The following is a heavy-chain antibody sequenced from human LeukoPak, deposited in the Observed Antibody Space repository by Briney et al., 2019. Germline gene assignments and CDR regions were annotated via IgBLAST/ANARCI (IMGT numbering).Heavy chain of an antibody. CDR2: IIPIFGTS. Sequence: ASVKVSCKASGGAFSTYAINWVRQAPGQGLEWMGGIIPIFGTSNYAQKFQGRVTITADESTSTAYMELSRLRSDDTAVYYCARDGQTTVNWFDPWGQGTLVTVSP. D-gene: IGHD4-17*01. J-gene: IGHJ5*02. CDR1: GGAFSTYA. CDR3: ARDGQTTVNWFDP. V-gene: IGHV1-69*13.